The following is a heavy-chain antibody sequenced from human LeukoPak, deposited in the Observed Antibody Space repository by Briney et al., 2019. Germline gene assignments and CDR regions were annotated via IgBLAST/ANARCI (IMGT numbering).Heavy chain of an antibody. V-gene: IGHV3-21*01. D-gene: IGHD5-18*01. J-gene: IGHJ4*02. CDR3: ASTHGGRGYTYGYGDFDY. Sequence: GGSLRLSCAASGFTFSSYSMNWVRQAPGKGLEWVSSISSSSSYIYYADSVKGRFTISRDNAKNSLFLQVNSLRAEDTAVYYCASTHGGRGYTYGYGDFDYWGQGTLVTVSS. CDR1: GFTFSSYS. CDR2: ISSSSSYI.